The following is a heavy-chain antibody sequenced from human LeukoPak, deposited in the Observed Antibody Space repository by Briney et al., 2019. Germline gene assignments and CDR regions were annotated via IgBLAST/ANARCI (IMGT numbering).Heavy chain of an antibody. J-gene: IGHJ4*02. Sequence: GGSLRLSCAASGFTFSDYYMSWIRQAPGKGLEWVSYISSSGSTIYYADSVKGRFTISRDNAKNSLYLQMNSLRAEDTAVYYCARDRFKRLVATLGGVWGQGTLVTVSS. D-gene: IGHD3-16*01. CDR2: ISSSGSTI. CDR1: GFTFSDYY. V-gene: IGHV3-11*01. CDR3: ARDRFKRLVATLGGV.